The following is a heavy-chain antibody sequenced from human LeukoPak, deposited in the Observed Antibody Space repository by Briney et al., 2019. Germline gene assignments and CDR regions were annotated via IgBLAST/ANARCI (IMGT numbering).Heavy chain of an antibody. V-gene: IGHV3-48*04. CDR1: GFTFSTYG. Sequence: GGSLRLSCAASGFTFSTYGVYWVRQAPGKGLAWVSYISSSSNIYYADSVKGRFTISRDNAKNSLYLQMNSLRAEDTAIYYCARDSPYSGGPPLDYWGQGTLVTVS. J-gene: IGHJ4*02. CDR3: ARDSPYSGGPPLDY. CDR2: ISSSSNI. D-gene: IGHD6-19*01.